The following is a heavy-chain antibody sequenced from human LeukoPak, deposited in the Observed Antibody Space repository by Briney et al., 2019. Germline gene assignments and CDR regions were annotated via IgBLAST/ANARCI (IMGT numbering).Heavy chain of an antibody. V-gene: IGHV4-30-2*01. D-gene: IGHD6-6*01. CDR1: GGSISSGGYY. CDR3: ALVGAARPYYMDV. CDR2: IYHSGST. Sequence: SETLSLTCTVSGGSISSGGYYWSWIRQPPGKGLEWIGYIYHSGSTYYNPSLKSRVTISVDRSKNQFSLKLSSVTAADTAVYYCALVGAARPYYMDVWGKGTTVTVSS. J-gene: IGHJ6*03.